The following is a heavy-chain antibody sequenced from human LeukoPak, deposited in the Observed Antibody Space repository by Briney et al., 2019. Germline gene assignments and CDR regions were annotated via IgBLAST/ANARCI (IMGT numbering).Heavy chain of an antibody. D-gene: IGHD6-19*01. J-gene: IGHJ4*02. Sequence: GGSLRLSCAASGFTVSSNYMSWVRQAPGKGLEWVSGISWNSGSIGYADSVKGRFTISRDNAKNSLYMQMNSLRAEDMALYYCAKDISSSGWYIFDYWGQGTLVTVSS. CDR3: AKDISSSGWYIFDY. V-gene: IGHV3-9*03. CDR1: GFTVSSNY. CDR2: ISWNSGSI.